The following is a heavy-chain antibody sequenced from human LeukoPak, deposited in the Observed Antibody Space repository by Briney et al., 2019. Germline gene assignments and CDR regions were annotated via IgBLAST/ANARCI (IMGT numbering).Heavy chain of an antibody. CDR2: IYYSGST. V-gene: IGHV4-39*01. D-gene: IGHD1-26*01. CDR3: ARPGGIEDYYYYMDV. J-gene: IGHJ6*03. CDR1: GGSISSSSYY. Sequence: SETLSLTCTVSGGSISSSSYYWGWIRQPPGKGLEWIGSIYYSGSTYYNPSLKSRVTISVDMSKNQFSLKLSSVTAADTAVYYCARPGGIEDYYYYMDVWGKGTTVTASS.